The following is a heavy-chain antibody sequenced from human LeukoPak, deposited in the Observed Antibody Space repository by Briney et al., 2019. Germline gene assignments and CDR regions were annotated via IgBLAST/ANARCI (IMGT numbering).Heavy chain of an antibody. CDR1: GFTFSSYA. J-gene: IGHJ4*02. CDR3: AKDRLRTYYFDY. D-gene: IGHD4-17*01. V-gene: IGHV3-23*01. Sequence: GGSLRLSCAASGFTFSSYAMSWVRQAPGKGLEWVSAISGSGGSTYYADSVKGRFTIPRDNSKNTLYLQMNSLRAEDTAVYYCAKDRLRTYYFDYWGQGTLVTVSS. CDR2: ISGSGGST.